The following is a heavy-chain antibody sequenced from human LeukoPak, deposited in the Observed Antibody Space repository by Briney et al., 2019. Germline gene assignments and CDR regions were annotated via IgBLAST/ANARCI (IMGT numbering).Heavy chain of an antibody. CDR3: ARDGYYDYVWGSYRYTYFDY. Sequence: GGSLRLSCAASGFTFSSYWMSWVRQAPGKGLEWVANIKQDGSEKYYVDSVKGRFTISRDNAKNSLYLQMNSLRAKDTAVYYCARDGYYDYVWGSYRYTYFDYWGQGTLVTVSS. D-gene: IGHD3-16*02. CDR2: IKQDGSEK. J-gene: IGHJ4*02. CDR1: GFTFSSYW. V-gene: IGHV3-7*01.